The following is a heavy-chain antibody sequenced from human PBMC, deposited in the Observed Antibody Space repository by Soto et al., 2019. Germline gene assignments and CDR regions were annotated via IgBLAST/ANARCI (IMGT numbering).Heavy chain of an antibody. CDR1: GDSVSSNSAT. V-gene: IGHV6-1*01. CDR3: ARGVVARGSFDY. J-gene: IGHJ4*02. D-gene: IGHD6-6*01. Sequence: SQTLSLTCAISGDSVSSNSATWNWIRPSPSRGLEWLGRTYSRSKWYNDFSVSVKSRITINPDTSKNEFSLQLNSVTPEDTAVYYCARGVVARGSFDYWGQGTLVTVSS. CDR2: TYSRSKWYN.